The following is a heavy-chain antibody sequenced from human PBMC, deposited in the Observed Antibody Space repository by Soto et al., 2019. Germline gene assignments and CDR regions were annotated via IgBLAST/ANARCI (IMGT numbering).Heavy chain of an antibody. J-gene: IGHJ5*02. Sequence: QVQLQESGPGLVKPSQTLSLTCTFSGGSISSGGYSWGWILQHPGKGLEWIGYIYYSGSTYYNPSLKGRVTKSVDTSKNKFSLKLSAVNAADTAVYYCARGGGRPYSWFDPWGQGTLVTVSS. V-gene: IGHV4-31*03. CDR2: IYYSGST. D-gene: IGHD3-16*01. CDR1: GGSISSGGYS. CDR3: ARGGGRPYSWFDP.